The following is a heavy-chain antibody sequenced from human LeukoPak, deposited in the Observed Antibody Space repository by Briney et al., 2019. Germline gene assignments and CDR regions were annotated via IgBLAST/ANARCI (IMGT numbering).Heavy chain of an antibody. V-gene: IGHV1-69*01. D-gene: IGHD6-13*01. J-gene: IGHJ5*02. CDR1: GGTFSSYA. CDR2: IIPIFGTA. Sequence: ASVKVSCKASGGTFSSYAISWVRQAPGQGLEWMGGIIPIFGTANYAQKFQGRVTITADESTSTAYMELSSLRSEDTAVYYCARNVHLGAAGGGWFDPWGQGTLVTVSS. CDR3: ARNVHLGAAGGGWFDP.